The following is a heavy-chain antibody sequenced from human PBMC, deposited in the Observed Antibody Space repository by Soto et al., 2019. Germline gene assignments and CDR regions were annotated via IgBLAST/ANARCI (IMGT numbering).Heavy chain of an antibody. J-gene: IGHJ6*02. CDR1: GGTFSSYA. CDR3: ARDPGIAAADYYYYGMDV. Sequence: QVQLVQSGAEVKKPGSSVKVSCKASGGTFSSYAISWVRQAPGQGLEWMGGIIPIFGTANYAQKFQGRVTITAHDSTSTAYMELSSLRSEDTAVYYCARDPGIAAADYYYYGMDVWGQGTTVTVSS. CDR2: IIPIFGTA. D-gene: IGHD6-13*01. V-gene: IGHV1-69*12.